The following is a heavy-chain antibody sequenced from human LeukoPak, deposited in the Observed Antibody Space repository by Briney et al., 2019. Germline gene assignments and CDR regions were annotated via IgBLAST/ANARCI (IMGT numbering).Heavy chain of an antibody. J-gene: IGHJ4*02. V-gene: IGHV3-48*04. D-gene: IGHD1-1*01. CDR3: ADNLSR. Sequence: GGSLRLSCAASGFTFSSYSMNWVRQAPGKGLEWVSYISSSSSTIYYADSVKGRFTISRDNAKNSLYLQMSSLRADDTAVYFCADNLSRWGQGTLVTVSS. CDR2: ISSSSSTI. CDR1: GFTFSSYS.